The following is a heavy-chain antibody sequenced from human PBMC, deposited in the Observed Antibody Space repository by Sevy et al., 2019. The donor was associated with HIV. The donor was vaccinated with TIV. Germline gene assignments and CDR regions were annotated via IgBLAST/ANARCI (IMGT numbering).Heavy chain of an antibody. V-gene: IGHV3-30*04. J-gene: IGHJ4*02. Sequence: GGSLRLSCTVSGFTLKSHTMYWVRQAPGKGLEWVAFISADAKKQNYADSVKGRFTISRDNFKNTLYLLVNSLRAEDTAIYYCARDLTERYTIDYWGQGILVTVSS. CDR2: ISADAKKQ. CDR3: ARDLTERYTIDY. CDR1: GFTLKSHT. D-gene: IGHD7-27*01.